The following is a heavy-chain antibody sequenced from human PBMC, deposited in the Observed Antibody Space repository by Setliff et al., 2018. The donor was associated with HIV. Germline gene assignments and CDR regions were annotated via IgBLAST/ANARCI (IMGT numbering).Heavy chain of an antibody. J-gene: IGHJ4*02. CDR3: ATTKGLSSGYDY. V-gene: IGHV1-69*05. D-gene: IGHD3-22*01. Sequence: GASVKVSCKASGDTFNNCAVTWVRQAPGQGLEWMGGSIPLFGTTNYAQKFQGRVTLTTDELMKTAYMELSSLRSEDTAVYYCATTKGLSSGYDYWGQGTLVTVSS. CDR1: GDTFNNCA. CDR2: SIPLFGTT.